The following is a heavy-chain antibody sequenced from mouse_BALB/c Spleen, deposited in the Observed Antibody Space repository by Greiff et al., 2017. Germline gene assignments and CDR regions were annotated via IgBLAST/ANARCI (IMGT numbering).Heavy chain of an antibody. CDR1: GFSLTSYG. CDR2: IWRGGST. CDR3: AKKTPFTTGGFDY. Sequence: VKLVESGPSLVQPSQSLSITCTVSGFSLTSYGVHWVRQSPGKGLEWLGVIWRGGSTDYNAAFMSRLSITKDNSKSQVFFKMNSLQADDTAIYYCAKKTPFTTGGFDYWGQGTTLTVSS. V-gene: IGHV2-5-1*01. D-gene: IGHD1-1*01. J-gene: IGHJ2*01.